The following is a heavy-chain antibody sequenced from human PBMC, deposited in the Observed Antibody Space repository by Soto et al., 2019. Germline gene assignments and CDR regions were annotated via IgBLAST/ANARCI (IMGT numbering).Heavy chain of an antibody. CDR2: IYPGDSDT. V-gene: IGHV5-51*01. D-gene: IGHD1-26*01. CDR1: GYSFTSYW. Sequence: PGESLKISCKGSGYSFTSYWIGWVRQMPGKGLEWMGIIYPGDSDTRYSPSFQGQVTISADKSISTAYLQWSSLKASDTAMYYCASAVSGSYYYYYGMDVWGQGTTVTVSS. CDR3: ASAVSGSYYYYYGMDV. J-gene: IGHJ6*02.